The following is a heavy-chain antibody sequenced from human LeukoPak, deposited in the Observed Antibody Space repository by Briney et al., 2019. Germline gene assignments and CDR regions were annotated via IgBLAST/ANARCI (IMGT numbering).Heavy chain of an antibody. D-gene: IGHD3-10*01. J-gene: IGHJ4*01. V-gene: IGHV1-2*02. CDR1: GYIFSDYY. Sequence: ASVKVSCKASGYIFSDYYMHWVRQAPGQGLEWLGWINPKSGAADYAQQFRGRVTMTRDTSINTDYMEMKRVTSDDTAVYYCAKGRPRFGELLWVDYWGQEPWSPSPQ. CDR3: AKGRPRFGELLWVDY. CDR2: INPKSGAA.